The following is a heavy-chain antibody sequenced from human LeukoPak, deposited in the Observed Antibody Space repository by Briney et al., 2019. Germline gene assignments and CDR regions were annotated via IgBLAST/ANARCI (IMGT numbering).Heavy chain of an antibody. CDR1: GGSISSYY. V-gene: IGHV4-59*01. J-gene: IGHJ4*02. CDR3: ASYHCSSTSCRFDY. CDR2: IYYSGST. D-gene: IGHD2-2*01. Sequence: SETLSLTCTVSGGSISSYYWSWIRQPPGKGLEWIGYIYYSGSTNYNPFLKSRVTISVDTSKNQFSLKLSSVTAADTAVYYCASYHCSSTSCRFDYWGQGTLATVSS.